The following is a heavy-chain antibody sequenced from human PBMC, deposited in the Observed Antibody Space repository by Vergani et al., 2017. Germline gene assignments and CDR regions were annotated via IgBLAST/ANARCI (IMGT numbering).Heavy chain of an antibody. J-gene: IGHJ4*02. V-gene: IGHV3-48*01. D-gene: IGHD3-10*01. CDR2: ISSSSSTI. CDR3: ARGSWFGELLLDY. CDR1: GFTFSSYS. Sequence: EVQLVESGGGLVQPGGSLRLSCAASGFTFSSYSMNWVRQAPGKGLEWVSYISSSSSTIYYADSVKGRFTISRDNAKNTLYLQMNSLRAEDTAVYYCARGSWFGELLLDYWGQGTLVTVSS.